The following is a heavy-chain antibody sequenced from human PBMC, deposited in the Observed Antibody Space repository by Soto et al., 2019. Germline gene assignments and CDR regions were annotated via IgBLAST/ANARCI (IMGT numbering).Heavy chain of an antibody. V-gene: IGHV3-15*01. CDR2: IKSKTDGGTT. CDR3: TTALRFPHYYGMDV. Sequence: EVQLVESGGGLVKPGGSLRLSCAASGFTFSNAWMSWVRQAPGKGLEWVGRIKSKTDGGTTDYAAPVKGRFTISRDDSKNTLYLQMNSLKTADTAVYYCTTALRFPHYYGMDVWGQGTTVTVSS. J-gene: IGHJ6*02. CDR1: GFTFSNAW. D-gene: IGHD3-3*01.